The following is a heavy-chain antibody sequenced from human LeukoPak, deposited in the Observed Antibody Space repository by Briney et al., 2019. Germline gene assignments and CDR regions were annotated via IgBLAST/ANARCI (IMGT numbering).Heavy chain of an antibody. V-gene: IGHV1-18*01. CDR2: ISAYNGNT. J-gene: IGHJ4*02. CDR1: GYTFTSYG. D-gene: IGHD3-3*01. CDR3: ARVRYDFWSGYDLFDY. Sequence: ASVKVSCKASGYTFTSYGISWVRQAPGQGLEWMGWISAYNGNTNYAQKLQGRVTMTTDTSTSTACMELGSLRSDDTAVYYCARVRYDFWSGYDLFDYWGQGTLVTVSS.